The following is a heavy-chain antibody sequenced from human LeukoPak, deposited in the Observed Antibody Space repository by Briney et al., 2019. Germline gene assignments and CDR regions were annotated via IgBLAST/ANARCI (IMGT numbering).Heavy chain of an antibody. V-gene: IGHV1-69*13. CDR3: ARGGSHIVVVTAIGGFYGMDV. CDR1: GGTFSSYA. Sequence: ASVKVSCKASGGTFSSYAISWVRQAPGQGLEWMGGIIPIFGTANYAQKFQGRVTITADESTSTAYMELSSLRSEDTAVYYCARGGSHIVVVTAIGGFYGMDVRGQGTTVTVSS. D-gene: IGHD2-21*02. J-gene: IGHJ6*02. CDR2: IIPIFGTA.